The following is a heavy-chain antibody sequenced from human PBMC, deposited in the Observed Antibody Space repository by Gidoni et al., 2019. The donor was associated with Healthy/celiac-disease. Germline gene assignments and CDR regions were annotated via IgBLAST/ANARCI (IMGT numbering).Heavy chain of an antibody. CDR1: GFTFSRYG. D-gene: IGHD3-3*01. V-gene: IGHV3-30*18. CDR3: AKDSARANYDFWSGYYAGYFDY. J-gene: IGHJ4*02. CDR2: ISYDGSNK. Sequence: QVQLVESGGGVVQPGRSLSLSCAASGFTFSRYGMHWVRQAPGKVLEWVAVISYDGSNKYYADSVKGRFTISRDNSKNTLYLQMNSLRAEDTAVYYCAKDSARANYDFWSGYYAGYFDYWGQGTLVTVSS.